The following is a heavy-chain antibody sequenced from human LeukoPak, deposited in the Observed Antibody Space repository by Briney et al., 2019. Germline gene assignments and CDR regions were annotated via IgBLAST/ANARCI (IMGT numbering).Heavy chain of an antibody. CDR2: IYYSGST. Sequence: SETLSLTCTVSGGSFSSYYWSWIRQPPGKGLEWIGYIYYSGSTNYNPSLKSRVTISVDTSKNQFSLKLSSVTAADTAVYYCARQKMHDYGDTEDAFDIWGQGTMVTVSS. CDR3: ARQKMHDYGDTEDAFDI. CDR1: GGSFSSYY. V-gene: IGHV4-59*08. D-gene: IGHD4-17*01. J-gene: IGHJ3*02.